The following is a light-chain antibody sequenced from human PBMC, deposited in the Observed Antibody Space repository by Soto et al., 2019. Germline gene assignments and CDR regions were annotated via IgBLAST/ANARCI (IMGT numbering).Light chain of an antibody. Sequence: QSALTQPASVSGSPGQSITISCTGTSSDVGGYNYVSWYQQHPGKAHKLMIYDVNNRPSGVSNRFSGSKSGDTDYLTIYELQAEDEADYYCSSYTSSSTYVFGTGTKVTVL. CDR1: SSDVGGYNY. V-gene: IGLV2-14*01. J-gene: IGLJ1*01. CDR2: DVN. CDR3: SSYTSSSTYV.